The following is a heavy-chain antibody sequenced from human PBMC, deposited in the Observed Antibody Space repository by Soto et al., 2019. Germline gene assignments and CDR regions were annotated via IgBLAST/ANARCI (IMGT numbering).Heavy chain of an antibody. CDR2: VSGRGGST. V-gene: IGHV3-23*01. Sequence: VQLLESGGGLVQPGGSLRLACTASGFTFNHYAMSWVRQAPGKGLEWVSAVSGRGGSTKYADSVKGRFIISRDNSNSTMYLQMDSLRGEDTAVYFCAKDSTVTTSLYFYYYGFDVWGQGNTVTVSS. D-gene: IGHD4-17*01. CDR1: GFTFNHYA. J-gene: IGHJ6*01. CDR3: AKDSTVTTSLYFYYYGFDV.